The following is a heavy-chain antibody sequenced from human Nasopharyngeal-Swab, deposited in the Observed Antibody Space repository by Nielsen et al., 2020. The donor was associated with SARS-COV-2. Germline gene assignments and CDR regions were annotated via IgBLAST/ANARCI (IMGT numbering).Heavy chain of an antibody. V-gene: IGHV3-74*01. J-gene: IGHJ4*02. CDR1: GFTFSSYW. Sequence: GGSLRLSCAASGFTFSSYWMHWVRQAPGKGLVWVARSKSDGSSISYADSVKGRFTISRDNAKTTLYLQMNSLRAEDTAVYYCARAYYFDSWGQGTLVTVSS. CDR3: ARAYYFDS. CDR2: SKSDGSSI.